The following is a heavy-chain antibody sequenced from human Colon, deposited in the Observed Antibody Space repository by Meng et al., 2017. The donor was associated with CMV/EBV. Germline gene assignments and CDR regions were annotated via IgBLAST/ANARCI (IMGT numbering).Heavy chain of an antibody. D-gene: IGHD6-19*01. V-gene: IGHV6-1*01. J-gene: IGHJ3*02. CDR1: GDSVSSNSAT. CDR2: TYYRSKWYN. CDR3: ARASSGWQSSAFEI. Sequence: SQTLSLTGAISGDSVSSNSATWNWIRQSPSRGLEWLGRTYYRSKWYNDDAVSVKSRLTFNPDTSKNQFSLQLNSVTPEDTAFYYCARASSGWQSSAFEIWGQGTMVTVSS.